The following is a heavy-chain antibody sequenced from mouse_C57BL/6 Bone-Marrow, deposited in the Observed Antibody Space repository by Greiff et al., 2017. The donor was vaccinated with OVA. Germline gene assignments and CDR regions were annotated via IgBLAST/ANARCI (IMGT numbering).Heavy chain of an antibody. CDR1: GYTFTSYW. CDR2: IHPNSGST. J-gene: IGHJ4*01. D-gene: IGHD2-1*01. Sequence: QVHVKQPGAELVKPGASVKLSCKASGYTFTSYWMHWVKQRPGQGLEWIGMIHPNSGSTNYNEKFKSKATLTVDKSSSTAYMQLSSLTSEDSAVYYCARGKVTYAMDYWGQGTSVTVSS. V-gene: IGHV1-64*01. CDR3: ARGKVTYAMDY.